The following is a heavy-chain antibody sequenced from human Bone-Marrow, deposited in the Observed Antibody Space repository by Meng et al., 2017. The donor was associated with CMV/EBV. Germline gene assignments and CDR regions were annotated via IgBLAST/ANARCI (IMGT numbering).Heavy chain of an antibody. J-gene: IGHJ5*02. Sequence: SETLSLTCAVYGGSFSGYYWSWIRQPPGKGLEWIGEINHSGSTNYNPSLKSRVTISVDTSKNQFSLKLTSVTAADTAVYYCASLWGSGYDYAFDPWGQGTVVTVSS. CDR1: GGSFSGYY. D-gene: IGHD5-12*01. V-gene: IGHV4-34*01. CDR2: INHSGST. CDR3: ASLWGSGYDYAFDP.